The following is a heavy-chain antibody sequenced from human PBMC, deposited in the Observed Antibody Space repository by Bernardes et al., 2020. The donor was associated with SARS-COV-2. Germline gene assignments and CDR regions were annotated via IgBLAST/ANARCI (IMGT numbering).Heavy chain of an antibody. V-gene: IGHV3-30*18. CDR2: ISYDGSNK. Sequence: GSLRLSCAASGFTFSSYGMHWVRQAPGKGLEWVAVISYDGSNKYYADSVKGRFTISRDNSKNTLYLQMNSLRAEDTAVYYCAKGIYCSSTSCLPAGMDVWGQGTTVTVSS. J-gene: IGHJ6*02. CDR3: AKGIYCSSTSCLPAGMDV. CDR1: GFTFSSYG. D-gene: IGHD2-2*01.